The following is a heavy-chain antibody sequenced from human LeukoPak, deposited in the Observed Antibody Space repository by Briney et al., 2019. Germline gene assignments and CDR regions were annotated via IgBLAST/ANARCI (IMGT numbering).Heavy chain of an antibody. CDR1: GFTFEAYT. CDR3: AKDSRRGAVAVPDY. Sequence: PGGSLRLSCAASGFTFEAYTMHWVRQAPGKGLEWVSLISWDGGSIGYADSVKGRFTISRDNAKNSLYLQMNSLRAEDTALYYCAKDSRRGAVAVPDYWGQGTLVTVSS. D-gene: IGHD6-19*01. J-gene: IGHJ4*02. CDR2: ISWDGGSI. V-gene: IGHV3-43*01.